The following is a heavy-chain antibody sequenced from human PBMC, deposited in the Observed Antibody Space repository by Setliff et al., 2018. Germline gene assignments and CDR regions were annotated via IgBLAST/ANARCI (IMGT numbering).Heavy chain of an antibody. CDR3: AREQWLDPPGYYYMDV. CDR2: IYIGGSA. D-gene: IGHD6-19*01. Sequence: SETLSLTCTVSGGSISSYYWSWIRQPAGKGLEWIGHIYIGGSANYNPSLKSRVTMSIDTSKNQFSLKLNFVTAADMAVYYCAREQWLDPPGYYYMDVWAKGTTVTVSS. J-gene: IGHJ6*03. V-gene: IGHV4-4*07. CDR1: GGSISSYY.